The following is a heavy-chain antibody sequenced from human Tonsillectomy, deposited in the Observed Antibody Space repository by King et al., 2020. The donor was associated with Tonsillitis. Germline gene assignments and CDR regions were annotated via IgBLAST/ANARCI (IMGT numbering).Heavy chain of an antibody. Sequence: QLVQSGSQVKKPGASVTVSCQTSGYTFTGHYLHWVRQAPGQGLEWMGWINPDSGDTNHAQNFQGRVALTRATSISTAYMRLSSLRPDEPAVYYWATFGLRTDNSAFRSFRQWGQGPQVTVS. J-gene: IGHJ1*01. CDR1: GYTFTGHY. V-gene: IGHV1-2*02. CDR2: INPDSGDT. CDR3: ATFGLRTDNSAFRSFRQ. D-gene: IGHD3-22*01.